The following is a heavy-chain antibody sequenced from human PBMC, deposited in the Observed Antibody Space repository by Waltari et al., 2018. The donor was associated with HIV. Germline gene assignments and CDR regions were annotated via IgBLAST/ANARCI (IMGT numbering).Heavy chain of an antibody. CDR1: GLTFTNYW. CDR2: SLPSASDT. J-gene: IGHJ3*01. D-gene: IGHD6-19*01. Sequence: HLVQPGGEVKQSGESRKIACKGAGLTFTNYWIAWVRQMPGKGLEWMGMSLPSASDTTSSPSFHGHVTISADRSTSTAYLQWSSLRASDTAMYYCASPKGGWLFAFDVWCQGTKVTVSS. V-gene: IGHV5-51*01. CDR3: ASPKGGWLFAFDV.